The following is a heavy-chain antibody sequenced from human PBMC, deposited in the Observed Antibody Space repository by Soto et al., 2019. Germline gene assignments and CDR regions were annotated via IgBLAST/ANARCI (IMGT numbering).Heavy chain of an antibody. D-gene: IGHD1-26*01. CDR1: GFTFDDYA. CDR2: VNWNGGIT. V-gene: IGHV3-20*04. Sequence: EVQLVESGGSVVRPGGSLRLSCTASGFTFDDYAMSWVRQAPGKGLEWVAGVNWNGGITTYADSVKGRFTISRDNAKNSLSLEMNSLAAEDTALYYCAGAQWAAYYFDYWGQGALVTVSS. CDR3: AGAQWAAYYFDY. J-gene: IGHJ4*02.